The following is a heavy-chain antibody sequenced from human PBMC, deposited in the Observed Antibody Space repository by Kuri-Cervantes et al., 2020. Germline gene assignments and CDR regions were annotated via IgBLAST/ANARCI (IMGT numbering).Heavy chain of an antibody. CDR3: ARPRNSRDHWFDP. J-gene: IGHJ5*02. V-gene: IGHV4-59*08. CDR1: GGSISSYY. Sequence: SETLSLTCTVSGGSISSYYWSWIRQPPGKGLEWIGYIYYSGSTNYNPSLKSRVTISVDTSKNQFSLKLTSVTAADTAMYYCARPRNSRDHWFDPWGQGTLVTVSS. CDR2: IYYSGST. D-gene: IGHD2-21*01.